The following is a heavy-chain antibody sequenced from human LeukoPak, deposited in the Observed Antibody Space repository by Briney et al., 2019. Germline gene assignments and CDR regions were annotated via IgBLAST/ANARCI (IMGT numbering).Heavy chain of an antibody. D-gene: IGHD5-12*01. CDR3: ASHHSPGWLRPPAGTPVGY. V-gene: IGHV3-30*03. J-gene: IGHJ4*02. CDR2: ISYDGSNK. Sequence: GGSLRLSCAASGFTFSSYGMHWVRQAPGKGLEWVAVISYDGSNKYYADSVKGRFTISRDNSKNTLYLQMNSLRAEDTAVYYCASHHSPGWLRPPAGTPVGYWGQGTLVTVSS. CDR1: GFTFSSYG.